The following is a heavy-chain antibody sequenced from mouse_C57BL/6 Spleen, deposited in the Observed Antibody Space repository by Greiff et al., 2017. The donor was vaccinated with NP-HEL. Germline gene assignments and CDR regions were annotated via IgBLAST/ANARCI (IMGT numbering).Heavy chain of an antibody. V-gene: IGHV1-80*01. CDR1: GYAFSSYW. CDR3: ARSTGTFYAMDY. J-gene: IGHJ4*01. D-gene: IGHD4-1*01. CDR2: IYPGDGDT. Sequence: VQLQQSGAELVKPGASVKISCKASGYAFSSYWMNWVKQRPGKGLEWIGQIYPGDGDTNYKGKFKGKATLTADKSSSTAYMQLSSLTSEDSAVYFCARSTGTFYAMDYWGQGTSFTVSS.